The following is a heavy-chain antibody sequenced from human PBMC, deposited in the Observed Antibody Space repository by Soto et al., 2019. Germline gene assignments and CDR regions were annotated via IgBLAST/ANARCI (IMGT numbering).Heavy chain of an antibody. CDR3: ATSTRNWFDP. CDR1: GGSFSGYY. CDR2: INHSGST. V-gene: IGHV4-34*01. Sequence: QVQLQQWGAGLLKPSETLSLTCAVYGGSFSGYYWSWIRQPPGKGLEWIGEINHSGSTNYNPSLKSRVTISVDTSKNQFSLKLSSVTAADTAVYYCATSTRNWFDPWGQGTLVTVSS. J-gene: IGHJ5*02.